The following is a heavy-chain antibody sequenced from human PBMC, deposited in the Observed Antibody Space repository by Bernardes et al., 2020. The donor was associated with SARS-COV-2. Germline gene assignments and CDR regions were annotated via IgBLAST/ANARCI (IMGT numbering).Heavy chain of an antibody. CDR1: GFTFSSYS. V-gene: IGHV3-48*02. CDR3: ARDRGYSYGPYYYGMDV. CDR2: ISSSGSTI. Sequence: GGSLRLSCAASGFTFSSYSMNWVRQAPGKGLEWVSYISSSGSTIYYADSVKGRFTISRDNAKNSLYLQMNSLRDEDTAVYYCARDRGYSYGPYYYGMDVWGQGTTLIVSS. D-gene: IGHD5-18*01. J-gene: IGHJ6*02.